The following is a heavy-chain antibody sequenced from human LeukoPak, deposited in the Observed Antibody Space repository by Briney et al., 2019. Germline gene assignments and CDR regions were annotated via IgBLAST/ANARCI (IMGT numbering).Heavy chain of an antibody. Sequence: GGSVRLSCAASGFTFSGFSMHWIRQAPGRGREYFLAINGNGDKTFYTDSVRGRFTIFRDNSKNTLFLQMGSLRGEDTALYFCARIGMENFYDLWGQGTLVTVSS. D-gene: IGHD2/OR15-2a*01. CDR3: ARIGMENFYDL. CDR1: GFTFSGFS. V-gene: IGHV3-64*02. J-gene: IGHJ5*02. CDR2: INGNGDKT.